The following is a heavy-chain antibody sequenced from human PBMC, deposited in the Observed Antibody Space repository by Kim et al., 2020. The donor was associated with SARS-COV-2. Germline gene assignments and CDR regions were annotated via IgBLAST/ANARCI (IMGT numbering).Heavy chain of an antibody. V-gene: IGHV3-23*01. CDR3: AKDPVANDNRGINWFDD. CDR2: ISARGNKT. Sequence: GGSLRLSCEASGFSFSTYGMNWVRQAPGKGLEWVSRISARGNKTQYADPVKGRFTISRDNSKNTLYLQMTSPRVEDTAIYYCAKDPVANDNRGINWFDDWGQGTLLPLSS. D-gene: IGHD1-1*01. CDR1: GFSFSTYG. J-gene: IGHJ5*02.